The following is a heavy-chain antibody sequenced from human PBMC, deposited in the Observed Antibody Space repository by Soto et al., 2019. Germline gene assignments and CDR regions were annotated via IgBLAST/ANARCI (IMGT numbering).Heavy chain of an antibody. CDR1: GDSVSSNSVA. V-gene: IGHV6-1*01. CDR2: TYHRSQWYN. D-gene: IGHD3-3*01. Sequence: SQTLSLTCAISGDSVSSNSVAWNWIRQSPSRGLEWLGRTYHRSQWYNDYAVSVRSRITINPDTSKNHFSLQLNSVTPEDTAVYYCARLTRSRGVSDTIFGVVIYGPAEYFQHWGQGTLVTV. CDR3: ARLTRSRGVSDTIFGVVIYGPAEYFQH. J-gene: IGHJ1*01.